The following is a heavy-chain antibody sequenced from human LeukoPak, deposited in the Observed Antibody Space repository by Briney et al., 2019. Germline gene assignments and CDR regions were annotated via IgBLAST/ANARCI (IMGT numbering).Heavy chain of an antibody. Sequence: ASVKVSCKASGGTFSSYAISWVRQAPGQGLEWMGRIIPILGIANYAQKFQGRVTITADKSTSTAYMELSSPRSEDTAVYYCARYYHGSGSYGYYYYMDVWGKGTTVIVSS. D-gene: IGHD3-10*01. V-gene: IGHV1-69*04. CDR2: IIPILGIA. CDR3: ARYYHGSGSYGYYYYMDV. J-gene: IGHJ6*03. CDR1: GGTFSSYA.